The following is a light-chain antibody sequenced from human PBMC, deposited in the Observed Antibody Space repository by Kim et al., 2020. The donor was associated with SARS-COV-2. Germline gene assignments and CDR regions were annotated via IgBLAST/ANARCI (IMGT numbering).Light chain of an antibody. CDR3: QQYGSSPLT. CDR1: QSLTSNY. Sequence: EIVLTQSPDTLSLSPGERATLSCRASQSLTSNYLAWYQQKPGQAPRLLISGASTRATGIPDRFSGSGSGTDFTLTISRLEPEDFAVYYCQQYGSSPLTFGPGSTVDIK. J-gene: IGKJ3*01. CDR2: GAS. V-gene: IGKV3-20*01.